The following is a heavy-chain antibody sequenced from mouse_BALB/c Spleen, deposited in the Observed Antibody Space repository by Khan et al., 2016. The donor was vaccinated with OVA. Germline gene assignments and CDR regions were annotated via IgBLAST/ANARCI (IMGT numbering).Heavy chain of an antibody. J-gene: IGHJ3*01. D-gene: IGHD3-2*02. CDR2: IYPGSGYI. CDR3: ARAGYGGFAH. Sequence: QVQLQQSGPELVKPGASVKMSCKASGYTFTDFLISWLKQRPGQGLEWIGEIYPGSGYIYYNEKFKGKATLTSDKSSNTAYMQLSSLTSADSAVYFCARAGYGGFAHWGQGTLVTVSA. CDR1: GYTFTDFL. V-gene: IGHV1-77*01.